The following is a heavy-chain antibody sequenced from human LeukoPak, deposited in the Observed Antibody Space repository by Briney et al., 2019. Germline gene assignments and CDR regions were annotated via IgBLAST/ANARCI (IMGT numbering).Heavy chain of an antibody. CDR3: ARDLWATVAGPDSWFDP. CDR1: GGSISSGSYY. J-gene: IGHJ5*02. V-gene: IGHV4-61*02. CDR2: IYTSGST. D-gene: IGHD5-12*01. Sequence: SQTQSLTCTVSGGSISSGSYYWSWFRQPAGKGLEWIGRIYTSGSTNYNPSLKSRVTVSVDTSKNQFSLKLSSVTAADTAVYYCARDLWATVAGPDSWFDPWGQGTLVTVSS.